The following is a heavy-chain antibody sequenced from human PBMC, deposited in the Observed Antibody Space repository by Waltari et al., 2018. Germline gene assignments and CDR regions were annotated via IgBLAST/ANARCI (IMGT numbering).Heavy chain of an antibody. CDR1: GYSIRSGYY. CDR2: IYHSGGT. J-gene: IGHJ5*02. D-gene: IGHD1-26*01. V-gene: IGHV4-38-2*01. CDR3: ARQSGSYSDGFDP. Sequence: QVQLQESGPGLVKPSETLSLTCAVSGYSIRSGYYWGWIRQPPGKGLEWIGSIYHSGGTYYNPSLKSRVTISVDTSKNQFSLKLSSVTAADTAVYYCARQSGSYSDGFDPWGQGTLVTVSS.